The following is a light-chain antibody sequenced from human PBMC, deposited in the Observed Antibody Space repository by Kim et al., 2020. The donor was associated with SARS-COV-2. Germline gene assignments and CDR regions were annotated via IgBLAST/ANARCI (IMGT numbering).Light chain of an antibody. CDR3: ETWASDTRV. CDR2: LEGSGSN. Sequence: QPVLTQSSSASASLGSSVKLTRTLSSGHNSYIIAWHQQQPGKAPRFLMKLEGSGSNNKGSGAPDRFSGSSSGADRYLTISNLQSEDEADYYCETWASDTRVFGGGTQLTVL. CDR1: SGHNSYI. V-gene: IGLV4-60*03. J-gene: IGLJ3*02.